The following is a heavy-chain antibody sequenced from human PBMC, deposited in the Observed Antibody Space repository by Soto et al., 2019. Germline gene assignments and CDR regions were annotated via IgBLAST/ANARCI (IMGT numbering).Heavy chain of an antibody. Sequence: EVQLVESGGGLVQPGGSLRLSCAASGFTFSNYWMHWVRQAPGKGLVWVSRINSDGSSISYADSVKGRFTISRDNAKNTLYLQLNSLRAEDTAVYSCARGGGAYGDYWGQGTLVTVSS. V-gene: IGHV3-74*01. CDR3: ARGGGAYGDY. CDR2: INSDGSSI. CDR1: GFTFSNYW. D-gene: IGHD5-12*01. J-gene: IGHJ4*02.